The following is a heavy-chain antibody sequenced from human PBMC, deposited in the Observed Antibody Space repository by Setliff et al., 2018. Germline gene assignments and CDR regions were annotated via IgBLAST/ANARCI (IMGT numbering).Heavy chain of an antibody. D-gene: IGHD5-18*01. J-gene: IGHJ4*02. CDR2: LDNDGST. V-gene: IGHV3-23*03. Sequence: GGSLRLSCAASGFTFTDYAMTWVRQAPGKGLEWVSLLDNDGSTYYSDSVKGRFTISRGTSKNTLYLQMNSLRADDTAVYYCARGSYGLTEHYWGQGTLVTVSS. CDR3: ARGSYGLTEHY. CDR1: GFTFTDYA.